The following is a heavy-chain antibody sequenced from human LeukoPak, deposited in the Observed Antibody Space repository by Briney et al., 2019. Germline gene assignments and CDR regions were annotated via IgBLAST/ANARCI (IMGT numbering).Heavy chain of an antibody. CDR3: ARQQWLGGAYYFDY. J-gene: IGHJ4*02. CDR2: ISSSGSTI. D-gene: IGHD6-19*01. V-gene: IGHV3-48*03. CDR1: GFTFSSYE. Sequence: GGSLRLSCAASGFTFSSYEMNWVRQAPGKGLEWVSYISSSGSTIYYADSVKGRFTISRDNAKNSLYLQMNSLRAEDTAVYYCARQQWLGGAYYFDYWGQGTLVTVSS.